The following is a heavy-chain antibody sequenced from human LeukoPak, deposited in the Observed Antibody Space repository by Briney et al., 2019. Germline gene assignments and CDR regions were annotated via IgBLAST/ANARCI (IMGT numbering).Heavy chain of an antibody. Sequence: GGSLRLSCAASGFTLSRYWMSWVRQAPGKGLEWVANINEDGGERHYVDTVKGRFTISRDNAKNSLYLQMNSPRAEDTAVYYCARGGNLENWGRGTLVTVSS. CDR1: GFTLSRYW. J-gene: IGHJ4*02. CDR3: ARGGNLEN. CDR2: INEDGGER. D-gene: IGHD1-14*01. V-gene: IGHV3-7*01.